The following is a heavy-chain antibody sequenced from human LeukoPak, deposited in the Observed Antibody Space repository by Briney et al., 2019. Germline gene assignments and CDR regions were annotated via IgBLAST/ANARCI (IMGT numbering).Heavy chain of an antibody. CDR1: GFTFSSYA. CDR3: VKVGGSGYYPDI. J-gene: IGHJ3*02. V-gene: IGHV3-23*01. Sequence: GGSLRLSCAASGFTFSSYAMSWVRQAPEKGLEWVSAISATGGSTYHADSVKGRFTISRDNSKNTMNLQMNSLRGEDTAVYYCVKVGGSGYYPDIWGQGTMDTVSS. D-gene: IGHD3-22*01. CDR2: ISATGGST.